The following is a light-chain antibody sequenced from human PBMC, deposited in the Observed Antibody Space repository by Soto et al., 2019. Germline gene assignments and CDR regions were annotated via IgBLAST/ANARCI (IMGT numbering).Light chain of an antibody. V-gene: IGLV2-8*01. CDR2: EVS. CDR1: SSDVGDYNY. J-gene: IGLJ2*01. Sequence: QSVLTQPPSASGSPGQSVTISCTGTSSDVGDYNYVSWYQQHPGKAPKLMIYEVSRRPSGVPDRFSGSKSGNTASLTVSGLQAEDEADYYCSSNAGSNNLVFGGGTKLTVL. CDR3: SSNAGSNNLV.